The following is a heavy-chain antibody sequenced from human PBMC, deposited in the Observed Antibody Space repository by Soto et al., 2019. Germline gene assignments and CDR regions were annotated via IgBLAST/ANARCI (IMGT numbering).Heavy chain of an antibody. CDR1: GFTFNTYA. CDR3: AKDRDSSGYYYRNY. V-gene: IGHV3-23*01. D-gene: IGHD3-22*01. CDR2: ISGTGDST. J-gene: IGHJ4*02. Sequence: GGSLRLSCAASGFTFNTYAMSWVRQAPGKGLEWVSAISGTGDSTYYADSVKGRFTISRDNSKNTLYLQINSLRAEDTAVYYCAKDRDSSGYYYRNYWGQGTLVTVSS.